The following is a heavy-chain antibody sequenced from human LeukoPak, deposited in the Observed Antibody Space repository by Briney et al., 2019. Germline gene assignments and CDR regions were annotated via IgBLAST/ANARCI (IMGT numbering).Heavy chain of an antibody. CDR2: IYYSGST. CDR1: GGSISSGDYY. Sequence: SETLSLTCTVSGGSISSGDYYWSWIRQPPGKGLEWIGYIYYSGSTYYNPSLKSRVTISVDTSKNQFSLRLSSVTAADTAVYYCARDIAVVPAALNWFDPWGQGTLVTVSS. CDR3: ARDIAVVPAALNWFDP. D-gene: IGHD2-2*01. V-gene: IGHV4-30-4*08. J-gene: IGHJ5*02.